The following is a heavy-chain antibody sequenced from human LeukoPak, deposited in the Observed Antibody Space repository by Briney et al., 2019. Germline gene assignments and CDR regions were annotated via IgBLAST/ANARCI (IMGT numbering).Heavy chain of an antibody. J-gene: IGHJ3*02. CDR1: GFSFNMYD. V-gene: IGHV3-64*01. CDR2: ISGNGDTT. Sequence: GGSLRLSCAASGFSFNMYDMHWVRQAPGKGLEYVSGISGNGDTTYYANFVKGRFTISRDDFKKTLYLQLGSLRAEDMAVYYCARDIRVGATFDAFDIWGQGTMVTVSS. CDR3: ARDIRVGATFDAFDI. D-gene: IGHD1-26*01.